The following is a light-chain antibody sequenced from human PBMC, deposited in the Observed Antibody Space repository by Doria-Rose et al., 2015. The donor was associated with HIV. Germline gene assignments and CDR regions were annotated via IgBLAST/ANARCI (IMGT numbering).Light chain of an antibody. CDR2: GAS. V-gene: IGKV3-20*01. Sequence: EIVLTQSPCTLSLSPGERAILSCRASQSGSANYLARYQQRPGQSPRLLIYGASSRATDIPDRFSGSRSGTDFTHTISRLEPEDFAVYYCHQYASSRTFGQGTKVEIK. J-gene: IGKJ1*01. CDR1: QSGSANY. CDR3: HQYASSRT.